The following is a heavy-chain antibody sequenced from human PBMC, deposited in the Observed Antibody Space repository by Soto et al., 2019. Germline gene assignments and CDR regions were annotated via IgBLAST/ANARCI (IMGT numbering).Heavy chain of an antibody. CDR1: GYTFTGYY. D-gene: IGHD6-13*01. Sequence: ASVKVCCKASGYTFTGYYMHWVRQAPGQGLEWMGWINPNSGGTNYAQKFQGWVTMTRDTSISTAYMELSRLRSDDTAVYYCAAQAAAGIPSFDYWGQGTLVTVSS. V-gene: IGHV1-2*04. CDR2: INPNSGGT. J-gene: IGHJ4*02. CDR3: AAQAAAGIPSFDY.